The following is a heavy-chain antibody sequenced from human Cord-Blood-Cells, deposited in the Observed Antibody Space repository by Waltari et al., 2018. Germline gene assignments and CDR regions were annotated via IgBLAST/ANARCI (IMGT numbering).Heavy chain of an antibody. J-gene: IGHJ6*03. CDR1: GYTLTELS. Sequence: QVQLVQSGAEVKKPGASVKVACKVSGYTLTELSMHWVRQAPGKGLEWMGGFDPEDGETIYAQKFQGRVTRTEDTATDTAYMELSSLRSEDTAVYYCATVGCSGGSCYSYYYYMDVWGKGTTVTVSS. CDR3: ATVGCSGGSCYSYYYYMDV. V-gene: IGHV1-24*01. D-gene: IGHD2-15*01. CDR2: FDPEDGET.